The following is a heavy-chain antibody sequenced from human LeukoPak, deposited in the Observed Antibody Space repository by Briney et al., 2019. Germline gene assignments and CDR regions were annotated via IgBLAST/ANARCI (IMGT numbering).Heavy chain of an antibody. D-gene: IGHD3-10*01. Sequence: ASLKVSCKSSGYTFTGYYLHWVRHAPRQGLEWMGWINPNSGDTNYAQKFQGRVTMTRDTSISTAYMELSRLRSDDTAVYYCATLVVRGPDDYWGQGTLVTVSS. CDR3: ATLVVRGPDDY. V-gene: IGHV1-2*02. J-gene: IGHJ4*02. CDR1: GYTFTGYY. CDR2: INPNSGDT.